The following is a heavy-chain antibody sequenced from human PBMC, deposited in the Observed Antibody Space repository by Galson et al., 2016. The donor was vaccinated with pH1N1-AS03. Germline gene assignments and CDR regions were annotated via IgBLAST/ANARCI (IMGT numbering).Heavy chain of an antibody. Sequence: SLRLSCAASGFTFSGYGMHWVRQAPGKGLEWVAVIWYDGSNKYYADSVKGRFTISRDNSKNTVYLQMNSLRVEDTAVYYCAREPWGSTQGEYWGQGTLVTVFS. CDR1: GFTFSGYG. J-gene: IGHJ4*02. D-gene: IGHD3-16*01. CDR3: AREPWGSTQGEY. CDR2: IWYDGSNK. V-gene: IGHV3-33*01.